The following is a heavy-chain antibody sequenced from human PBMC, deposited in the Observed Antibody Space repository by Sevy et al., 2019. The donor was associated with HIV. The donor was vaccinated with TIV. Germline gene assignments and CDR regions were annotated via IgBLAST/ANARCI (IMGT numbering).Heavy chain of an antibody. CDR2: MYYNGRT. CDR3: ARAGGNTDWGMDV. CDR1: GGSISSYY. J-gene: IGHJ6*02. V-gene: IGHV4-59*12. Sequence: SETLSLTCTVSGGSISSYYWSWIRQPPGKGLEAIGYMYYNGRTYYNPSLSSRVIISVDKPQNQVSLQLSSVTAADTGVYYCARAGGNTDWGMDVWGQGITVTVSS. D-gene: IGHD7-27*01.